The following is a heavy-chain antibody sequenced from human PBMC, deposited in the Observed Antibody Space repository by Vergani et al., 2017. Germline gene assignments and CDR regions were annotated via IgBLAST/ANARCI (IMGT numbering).Heavy chain of an antibody. Sequence: EVQLVESGGGLVKPGGSLRLSCAASGLTFSSYSMNWVRQAPGKGLEWVSSISSSSSYIYYADSVKGLFTISRDNAKNSLYMQMNSLRAEDTAVYYCARGGLTVTTLLVDWGQGTLVTVSS. J-gene: IGHJ4*02. D-gene: IGHD4-17*01. CDR2: ISSSSSYI. CDR1: GLTFSSYS. V-gene: IGHV3-21*01. CDR3: ARGGLTVTTLLVD.